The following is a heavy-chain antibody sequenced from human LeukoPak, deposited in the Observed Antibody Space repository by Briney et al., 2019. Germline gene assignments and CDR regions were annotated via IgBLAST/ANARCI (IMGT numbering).Heavy chain of an antibody. Sequence: GGSLRPSCAASGFTFSTYDMKWVGQAPGKGLGWVSHFSVSGGNIRYADSVKARFTFSRDKARNSLYLQMNSLGADDTAVYYCARTSSYRFEYWGQGTLVTVSS. D-gene: IGHD3-16*02. V-gene: IGHV3-48*03. J-gene: IGHJ4*02. CDR1: GFTFSTYD. CDR2: FSVSGGNI. CDR3: ARTSSYRFEY.